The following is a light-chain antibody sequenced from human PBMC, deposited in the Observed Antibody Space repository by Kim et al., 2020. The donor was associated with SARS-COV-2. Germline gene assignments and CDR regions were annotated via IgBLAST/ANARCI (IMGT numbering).Light chain of an antibody. CDR3: QQYDDWPPWT. Sequence: APGENAAPSCRASNIVSNNVAGYQQKTGQTPRLLMYGASTSAKDVPARFSGSGSGTDFTLTISSLQSEDLAVYHCQQYDDWPPWTFGQGTKVDIK. CDR1: NIVSNN. CDR2: GAS. J-gene: IGKJ1*01. V-gene: IGKV3-15*01.